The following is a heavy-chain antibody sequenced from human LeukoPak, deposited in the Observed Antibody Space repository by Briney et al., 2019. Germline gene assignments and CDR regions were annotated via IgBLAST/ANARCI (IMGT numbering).Heavy chain of an antibody. CDR1: GFTSSNYA. D-gene: IGHD3-3*01. CDR2: ISGGDSRT. Sequence: GGSLRLSCAASGFTSSNYAMSWVRQAPGKGLEWVSAISGGDSRTYYAEFVKGRFTISRDNSKNTLYLQMNSLRAEDTAVYYCAKGLVGVVKRITRRVWGVDYWGQGTLVTVSS. J-gene: IGHJ4*02. V-gene: IGHV3-23*01. CDR3: AKGLVGVVKRITRRVWGVDY.